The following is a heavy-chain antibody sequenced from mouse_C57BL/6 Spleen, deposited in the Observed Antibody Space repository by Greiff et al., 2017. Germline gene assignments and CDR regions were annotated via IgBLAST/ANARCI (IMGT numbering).Heavy chain of an antibody. CDR1: GFSLTSYA. D-gene: IGHD4-1*01. CDR2: IWTGGGT. CDR3: ARNLLGQAYYFDY. J-gene: IGHJ2*01. Sequence: VNLVESGPGLVAPSQSLSITCTVSGFSLTSYAISWVRQPPGKGLEWLGVIWTGGGTNYNSALKSRLSISKDNSKSQVFLKMNSLQTDDTARYYCARNLLGQAYYFDYWGQGTTLTVSS. V-gene: IGHV2-9-1*01.